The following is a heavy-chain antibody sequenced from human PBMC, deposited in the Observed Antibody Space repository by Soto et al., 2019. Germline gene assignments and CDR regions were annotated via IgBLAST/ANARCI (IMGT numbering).Heavy chain of an antibody. D-gene: IGHD6-19*01. J-gene: IGHJ6*02. CDR3: ARDDSPRGYSSGWVHYYHGMDV. CDR1: GYTFTSYD. Sequence: ASVKVSCKASGYTFTSYDISWVRQAPGQGLEWMGWISAYNGNTNYAQKLQGRVTMTTDTSTSTAYMELRSLRSDDTAVYYCARDDSPRGYSSGWVHYYHGMDVWGQGTTVTVSS. CDR2: ISAYNGNT. V-gene: IGHV1-18*01.